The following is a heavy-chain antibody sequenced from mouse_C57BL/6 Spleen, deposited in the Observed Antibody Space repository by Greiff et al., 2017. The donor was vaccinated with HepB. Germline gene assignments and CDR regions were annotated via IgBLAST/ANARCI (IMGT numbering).Heavy chain of an antibody. CDR3: ARLEAYYFDY. Sequence: QVQLQQSGPELVKPGASVKISCKASGYAFSSSWMNWVKQRPGKGLEWIGRIYPGDGDTNYNGKFKGKATLTADKSSSTAYMQLSSLTSEDSAVYFCARLEAYYFDYWGQGTTLTVSS. CDR2: IYPGDGDT. J-gene: IGHJ2*01. CDR1: GYAFSSSW. V-gene: IGHV1-82*01.